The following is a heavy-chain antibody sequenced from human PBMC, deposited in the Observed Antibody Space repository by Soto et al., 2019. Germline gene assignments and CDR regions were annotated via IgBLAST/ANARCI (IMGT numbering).Heavy chain of an antibody. D-gene: IGHD3-3*01. CDR1: GYTFTSYG. CDR2: ISAYNGNT. Sequence: SVKVSCKASGYTFTSYGISWVRQAPGQGLEWMGWISAYNGNTNYAQKLQGRVTMATDTSTSTAYMELRSLRSDDTAVYYCAREERITIFGVVIITYGMDVWGQGTTVTVSS. V-gene: IGHV1-18*01. CDR3: AREERITIFGVVIITYGMDV. J-gene: IGHJ6*02.